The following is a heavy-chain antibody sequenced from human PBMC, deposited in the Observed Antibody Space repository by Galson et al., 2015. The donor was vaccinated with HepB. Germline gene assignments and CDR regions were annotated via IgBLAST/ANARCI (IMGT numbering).Heavy chain of an antibody. J-gene: IGHJ4*02. V-gene: IGHV2-5*02. CDR1: GFSLSTSGVG. D-gene: IGHD3-16*02. CDR2: IYWDDDK. Sequence: PALVKPTQTLTLTCTFSGFSLSTSGVGVGWIRQPPGKALEWLALIYWDDDKRYSPSLKSRLTITKDTSKNQVVLTMTNMDPVDTATYYCAQSRLGELSLSPFGYWGQGTLVTVSS. CDR3: AQSRLGELSLSPFGY.